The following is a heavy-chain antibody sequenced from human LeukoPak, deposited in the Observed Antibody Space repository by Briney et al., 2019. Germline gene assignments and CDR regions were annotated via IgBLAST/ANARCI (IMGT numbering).Heavy chain of an antibody. CDR2: IYPGDSDT. CDR3: ARVGEGSSSDYYYYYMGV. CDR1: GYSFTSYW. J-gene: IGHJ6*03. Sequence: GESLKISCKGSGYSFTSYWIGWVRQMPGKGLEWMGIIYPGDSDTRYSPSFQGQVTISADKSISTAYLQWSSLKASDTAMYYCARVGEGSSSDYYYYYMGVWGKGTTVAVSS. D-gene: IGHD6-6*01. V-gene: IGHV5-51*01.